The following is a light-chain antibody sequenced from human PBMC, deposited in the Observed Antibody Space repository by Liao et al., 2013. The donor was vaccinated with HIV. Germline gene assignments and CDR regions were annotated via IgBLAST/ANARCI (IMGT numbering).Light chain of an antibody. Sequence: SYELTQPPSVSVAPERRPGLPVGETNTGSETVHWYQQKPGQAPVLVIYYDSDRPSGIPERFSGSSSGNTATLTISGTQAMDEADFYCQAWDRDTVIFGGGTKLTVL. V-gene: IGLV3-21*01. CDR2: YDS. CDR3: QAWDRDTVI. J-gene: IGLJ2*01. CDR1: NTGSET.